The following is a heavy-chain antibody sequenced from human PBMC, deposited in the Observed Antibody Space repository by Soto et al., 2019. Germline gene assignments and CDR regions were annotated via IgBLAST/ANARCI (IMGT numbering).Heavy chain of an antibody. CDR3: ARGLRNDRIYFDY. J-gene: IGHJ4*02. CDR1: GGSFSGYY. Sequence: QVQLQQWGAGLLKPSETLSLTCAVYGGSFSGYYWSWIRQPPGKGLEWIGEINHSGSTNYNPSLKGRVTISVDTSKNQFSLKLSSVTAADTAVYYCARGLRNDRIYFDYWGQGTLVTVSS. D-gene: IGHD1-1*01. V-gene: IGHV4-34*01. CDR2: INHSGST.